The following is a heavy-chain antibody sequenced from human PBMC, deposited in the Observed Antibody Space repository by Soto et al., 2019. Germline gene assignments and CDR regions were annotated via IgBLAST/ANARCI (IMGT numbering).Heavy chain of an antibody. J-gene: IGHJ4*02. D-gene: IGHD6-13*01. CDR1: GFTFSSYG. V-gene: IGHV3-30*18. Sequence: QVHLVESGGGVVQPGRSLRLSCAASGFTFSSYGMHWVRQAPGKGLVWVAVISYDGSNEYYADSVKGRFAISRDNSKNTLYLQMNSLRVEDTAMYYCAKDNEGGYSSSWGFAYWGQGALVTVYS. CDR2: ISYDGSNE. CDR3: AKDNEGGYSSSWGFAY.